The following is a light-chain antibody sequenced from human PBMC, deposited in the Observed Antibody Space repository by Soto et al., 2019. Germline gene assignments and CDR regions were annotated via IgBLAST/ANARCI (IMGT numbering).Light chain of an antibody. CDR1: QSVRNK. CDR2: DTS. Sequence: EIGVTQSPATLSVSPGEIVTLSCSVSQSVRNKVGWYQHRPGQTPRVIMYDTSTRAAGIPARFSGSGYGTYFTLTISSLQSEDFAVYYCQQYNIWRSITFGQGTRLEIK. CDR3: QQYNIWRSIT. J-gene: IGKJ5*01. V-gene: IGKV3-15*01.